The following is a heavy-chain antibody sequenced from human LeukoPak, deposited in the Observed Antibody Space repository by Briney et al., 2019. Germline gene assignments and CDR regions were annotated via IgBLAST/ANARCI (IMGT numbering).Heavy chain of an antibody. J-gene: IGHJ3*02. Sequence: SETLSLTCTVSGGSIGSYYWTWIRQPPGKGLEWIGYIYYSGSTNYNPSLKSRVTISVDTSKNQLSLKLSSVTTADTAVYYCARYYYDNSGSIYAFDIWGQGTMVTVSS. CDR2: IYYSGST. V-gene: IGHV4-59*01. D-gene: IGHD3-22*01. CDR3: ARYYYDNSGSIYAFDI. CDR1: GGSIGSYY.